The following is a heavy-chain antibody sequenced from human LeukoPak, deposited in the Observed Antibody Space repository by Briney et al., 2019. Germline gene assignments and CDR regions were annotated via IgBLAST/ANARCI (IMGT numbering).Heavy chain of an antibody. CDR3: ARDIYYDSSGYYFDY. CDR1: GFTFTNYE. J-gene: IGHJ4*02. Sequence: GGSLRLSCAASGFTFTNYEMTWVRQAPGKGLEWVSYISSSGTTIYYADSVKGRFTISRDNAKNSLYLQMNSLRAEDTAVYYCARDIYYDSSGYYFDYWGQGTLVTVSS. D-gene: IGHD3-22*01. CDR2: ISSSGTTI. V-gene: IGHV3-48*03.